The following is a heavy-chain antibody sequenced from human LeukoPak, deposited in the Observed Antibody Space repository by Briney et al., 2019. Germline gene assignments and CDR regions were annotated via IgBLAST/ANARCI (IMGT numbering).Heavy chain of an antibody. V-gene: IGHV3-21*01. Sequence: PGGSLRLSCAASGFTFSSYSMNWVRQAPGKGLEWVSSISSSSSYIYYADSVKGRFTISRDNAKNSLYLQMNSLRAEDTAVYYCASDGGRYYDSSGYFTGDYWGQGTLVTVSS. D-gene: IGHD3-22*01. CDR2: ISSSSSYI. J-gene: IGHJ4*02. CDR1: GFTFSSYS. CDR3: ASDGGRYYDSSGYFTGDY.